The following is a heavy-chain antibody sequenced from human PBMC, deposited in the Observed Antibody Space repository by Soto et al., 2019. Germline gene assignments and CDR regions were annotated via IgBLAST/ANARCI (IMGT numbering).Heavy chain of an antibody. D-gene: IGHD4-17*01. J-gene: IGHJ5*02. CDR3: ARDFYGDYNPNWFDP. Sequence: VASVKVSCKASGYTFTGYYMHWVRQAPGQGLEWMGWINPNSGGTNYAQKFQGRVTMTRDTSISTAYMELSRLRSDDTAVYYCARDFYGDYNPNWFDPWGQGTLVTVSS. CDR1: GYTFTGYY. CDR2: INPNSGGT. V-gene: IGHV1-2*02.